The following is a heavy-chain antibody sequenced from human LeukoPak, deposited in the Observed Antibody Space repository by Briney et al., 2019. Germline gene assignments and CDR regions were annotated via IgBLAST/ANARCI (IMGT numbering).Heavy chain of an antibody. CDR2: ISYTGIT. CDR1: SDSITSDY. V-gene: IGHV4-59*03. CDR3: AKTWQATHNWFDP. J-gene: IGHJ5*02. Sequence: PSETLSLTCTLSSDSITSDYWSWVRQPPGKGLEWIGYISYTGITNYNPSLKSRVTISLHPSKTQFSLEVTSVTAADTAVYYCAKTWQATHNWFDPWGQGTPVTVSS.